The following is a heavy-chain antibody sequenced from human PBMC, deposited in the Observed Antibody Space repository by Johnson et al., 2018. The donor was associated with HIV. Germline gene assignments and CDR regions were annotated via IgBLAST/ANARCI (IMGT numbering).Heavy chain of an antibody. Sequence: QEKLVESGGGVVQPGRSLRLSCAASGFTFSSYAMHWVRQAPGKGLEWVAVISYDGSNKYYADSVKGRFTISRDNSKNTLYLQMNILTAEDTAVYYCARAPEVRGIDAFDIWGQGTMVTVS. CDR1: GFTFSSYA. J-gene: IGHJ3*02. D-gene: IGHD3-10*01. CDR2: ISYDGSNK. CDR3: ARAPEVRGIDAFDI. V-gene: IGHV3-30*04.